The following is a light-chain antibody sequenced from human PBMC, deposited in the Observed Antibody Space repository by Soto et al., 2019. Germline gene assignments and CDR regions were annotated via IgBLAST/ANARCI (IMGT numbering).Light chain of an antibody. V-gene: IGKV1-39*01. J-gene: IGKJ1*01. CDR1: QSISNY. CDR2: AAS. Sequence: DIQMTQSPSSLSASVGYRGTIPCRASQSISNYLNWYQQRPGKAPKLLIYAASSLQSGVPLRFSGSGTGTDFTLTISSLQPEDFATYYCQQSHSTPWTFGQGTKVDIK. CDR3: QQSHSTPWT.